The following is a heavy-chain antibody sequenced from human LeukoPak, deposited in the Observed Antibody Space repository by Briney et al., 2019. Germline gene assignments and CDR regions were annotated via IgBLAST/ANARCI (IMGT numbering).Heavy chain of an antibody. CDR2: IYYSGST. V-gene: IGHV4-39*01. CDR3: ARHVAHGGYSRGADY. D-gene: IGHD5-18*01. Sequence: SETLSLTCTVSGGSISSSSYYWGWIHQPPKQGLEWIVTIYYSGSTYYNPSLKSRVTISVDTSKNQFSLKLSSVTAADTAVYYCARHVAHGGYSRGADYWGQGTLVTVSS. CDR1: GGSISSSSYY. J-gene: IGHJ4*02.